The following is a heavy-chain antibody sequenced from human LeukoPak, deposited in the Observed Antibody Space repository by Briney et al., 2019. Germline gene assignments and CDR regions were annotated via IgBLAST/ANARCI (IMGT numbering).Heavy chain of an antibody. CDR3: ATLGTTVTTDYYYYYMDV. V-gene: IGHV4-39*01. CDR1: GGSISSSSYY. Sequence: KASETLSLTCTVSGGSISSSSYYWGWIRQPPGKGLEWIGSIYYSGSTYYNPSLKSLVTISVDTSKNQFSLKLSSVTAADTAVYYCATLGTTVTTDYYYYYMDVWGKGTTVTVSS. D-gene: IGHD4-17*01. CDR2: IYYSGST. J-gene: IGHJ6*03.